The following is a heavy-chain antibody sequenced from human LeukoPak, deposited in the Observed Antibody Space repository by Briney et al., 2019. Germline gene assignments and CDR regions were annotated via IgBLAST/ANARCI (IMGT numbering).Heavy chain of an antibody. Sequence: GGSLRLSCAASGFTFSSYDMHWVRQATGKGLEWVPAIGTAGDTYYPGSVKGRFTISRENAKNSLYLQMNSLRAGDTAVYYCARAVRGGGYYYYYYMDVWGKGTTVTVSS. V-gene: IGHV3-13*01. CDR3: ARAVRGGGYYYYYYMDV. D-gene: IGHD3-10*02. J-gene: IGHJ6*03. CDR2: IGTAGDT. CDR1: GFTFSSYD.